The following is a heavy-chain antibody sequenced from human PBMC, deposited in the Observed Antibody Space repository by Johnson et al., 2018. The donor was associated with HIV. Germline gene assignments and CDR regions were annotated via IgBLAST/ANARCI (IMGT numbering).Heavy chain of an antibody. V-gene: IGHV3-7*05. CDR1: GFTFRSYW. CDR3: ARDGRWGSRDAFDI. CDR2: IKQDGSEK. Sequence: VQLVESGGGLVQPGGSLRLSCAASGFTFRSYWMSWVRQAPGKGLAWVANIKQDGSEKYYVDSVKGRFTISRDNAKNSLYLAMNSLRVEDTAVYYCARDGRWGSRDAFDIWGQGTMVTVSS. D-gene: IGHD7-27*01. J-gene: IGHJ3*02.